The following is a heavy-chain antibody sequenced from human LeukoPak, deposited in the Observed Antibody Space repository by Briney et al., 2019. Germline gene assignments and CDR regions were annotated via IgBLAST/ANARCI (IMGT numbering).Heavy chain of an antibody. CDR1: GGSISSYY. V-gene: IGHV4-59*08. J-gene: IGHJ4*02. Sequence: SETLSLTCTVSGGSISSYYWSWIRQPPGKGLEWIGYIYYSGSTNYNPSLKSRVTISVDTSKNQFSLKLSSVTAADTAVYYCARATWTNFYFDYWGQGALVTVSS. D-gene: IGHD3/OR15-3a*01. CDR2: IYYSGST. CDR3: ARATWTNFYFDY.